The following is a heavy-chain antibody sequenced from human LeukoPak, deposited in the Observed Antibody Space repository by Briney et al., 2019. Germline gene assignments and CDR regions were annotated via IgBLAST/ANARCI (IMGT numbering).Heavy chain of an antibody. CDR3: ARWGREQLWLSDAFDI. Sequence: SETLSLTCTVSGGSISSSSYYWGWIRQPPGKGLEWIGSIYYSGSTYCNPSLKSRVTISVDTSKNQFSLKLSSVTAADTAVYYCARWGREQLWLSDAFDIWGQGTMVTVSS. CDR2: IYYSGST. CDR1: GGSISSSSYY. J-gene: IGHJ3*02. D-gene: IGHD5-18*01. V-gene: IGHV4-39*01.